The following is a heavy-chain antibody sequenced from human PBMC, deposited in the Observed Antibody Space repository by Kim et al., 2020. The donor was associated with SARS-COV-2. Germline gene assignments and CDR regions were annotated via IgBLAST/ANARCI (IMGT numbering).Heavy chain of an antibody. CDR3: ATVVFYYDAGYFKN. Sequence: ADSVRGRLIISRDHSKNTLYLQMNSLRAEDTAVYYCATVVFYYDAGYFKNWGQGTLVIVSS. D-gene: IGHD3-22*01. V-gene: IGHV3-66*01. J-gene: IGHJ1*01.